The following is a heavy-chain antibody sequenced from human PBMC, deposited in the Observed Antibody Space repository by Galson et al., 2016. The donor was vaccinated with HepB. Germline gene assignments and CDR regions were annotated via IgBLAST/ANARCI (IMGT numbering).Heavy chain of an antibody. J-gene: IGHJ4*02. D-gene: IGHD3-22*01. CDR1: GGSISRSAYY. CDR3: ARHSGVSSVTHQGIDY. CDR2: IHYSGST. Sequence: SETLSLTCTVSGGSISRSAYYWGWIRQPPGKGLEWIGSIHYSGSTPYYASLKSRVTISVDTSKNQFSLNLRSVTAADTAVYYCARHSGVSSVTHQGIDYWGQGTLVTVSS. V-gene: IGHV4-39*01.